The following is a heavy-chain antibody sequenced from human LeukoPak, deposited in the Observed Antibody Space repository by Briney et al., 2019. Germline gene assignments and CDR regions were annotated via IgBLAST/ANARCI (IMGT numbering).Heavy chain of an antibody. D-gene: IGHD5-24*01. CDR1: GFTFSSYW. CDR3: ARDSGLHDAFDI. Sequence: GGSLRLSCAASGFTFSSYWMSLVRQAPGKGLEWMANIKQDGSEKYYVDSVKGRFTISRDNAKNSLYLQMNSLRAEDTAVYYCARDSGLHDAFDIWGQGTMVTVSS. J-gene: IGHJ3*02. V-gene: IGHV3-7*01. CDR2: IKQDGSEK.